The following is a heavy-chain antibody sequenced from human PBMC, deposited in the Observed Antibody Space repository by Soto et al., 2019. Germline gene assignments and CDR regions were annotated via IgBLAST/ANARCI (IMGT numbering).Heavy chain of an antibody. D-gene: IGHD7-27*01. V-gene: IGHV3-23*01. CDR1: GFTFSTYV. CDR3: ARDHVSPGIYYYMDV. J-gene: IGHJ6*03. CDR2: IRSSGDYT. Sequence: GGSLRLSCAASGFTFSTYVMSWVRQAPGKGLEWVSAIRSSGDYTYYVDSVKGRFSISRDNSKNALFLQMNSLRAEETAVYYCARDHVSPGIYYYMDVWGKGTTVTVSS.